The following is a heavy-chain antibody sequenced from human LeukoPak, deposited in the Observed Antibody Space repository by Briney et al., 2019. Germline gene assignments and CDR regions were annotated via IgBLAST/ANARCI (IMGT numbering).Heavy chain of an antibody. CDR1: GYTFTSYY. CDR3: ARDGLVVVPAAIRASPYYYYGMDV. Sequence: AASVKVSCKASGYTFTSYYMHWVRQAPGQGLEWMGIINPSGGSTSYAQKFQGRVTMTRDTSTSTVYMELSSLRSEDTAVYYCARDGLVVVPAAIRASPYYYYGMDVWGQGTTVTVSS. J-gene: IGHJ6*02. V-gene: IGHV1-46*01. D-gene: IGHD2-2*02. CDR2: INPSGGST.